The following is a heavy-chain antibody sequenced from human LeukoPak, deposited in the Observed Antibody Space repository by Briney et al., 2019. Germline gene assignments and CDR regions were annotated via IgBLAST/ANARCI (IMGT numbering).Heavy chain of an antibody. Sequence: SETLSLTCAVSGGSISSFYWSWVRQPPGKGLEWIGNIHYSGSANYNPSLRSRVTISVDTSKTQFSLRLTSVTAADTAAYYCARVGDYALKDWGQGTLVTVSS. V-gene: IGHV4-59*01. D-gene: IGHD3-16*01. CDR3: ARVGDYALKD. J-gene: IGHJ4*02. CDR2: IHYSGSA. CDR1: GGSISSFY.